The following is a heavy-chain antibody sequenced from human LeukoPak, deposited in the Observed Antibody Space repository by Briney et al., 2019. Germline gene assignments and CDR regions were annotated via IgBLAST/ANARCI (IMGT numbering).Heavy chain of an antibody. CDR2: ISAYNGNT. CDR1: GYTFTSYG. Sequence: GASVKVSCKASGYTFTSYGISWVRQAPGQGLEWMGWISAYNGNTNYAQKLQGRVTMTTDRSTSTAYMELRSLRSDDTAVYYCARDYCSSTSCYVAFDPWGQGTLVTVPS. V-gene: IGHV1-18*01. CDR3: ARDYCSSTSCYVAFDP. J-gene: IGHJ5*02. D-gene: IGHD2-2*01.